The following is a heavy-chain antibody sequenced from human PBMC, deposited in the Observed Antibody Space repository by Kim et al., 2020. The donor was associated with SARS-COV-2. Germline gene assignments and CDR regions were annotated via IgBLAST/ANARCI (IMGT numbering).Heavy chain of an antibody. Sequence: GGSLRLSCAASGFTFSSYGMSWVRQAPGKGLEWVANIKHDGSKKYYVDSVKGRFTISRDNAKNTMYLQMNSLRAEDTAVYYCAREKWGSGSYILDYWGQGTLVTVSS. D-gene: IGHD3-10*01. CDR3: AREKWGSGSYILDY. J-gene: IGHJ4*02. CDR2: IKHDGSKK. V-gene: IGHV3-7*01. CDR1: GFTFSSYG.